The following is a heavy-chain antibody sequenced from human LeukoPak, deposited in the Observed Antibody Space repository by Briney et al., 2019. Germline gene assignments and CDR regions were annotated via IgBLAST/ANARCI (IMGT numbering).Heavy chain of an antibody. CDR2: IPTSGSSI. Sequence: PGGSLRLSCAASGFTFNTYEMNWVRQAPGKGLEWLAYIPTSGSSIYYADYVKGRFTISRDKAKNSLYLQMNSLRVEDTAVYYCARGGWPYVFNWWGQGTLLTVSS. CDR1: GFTFNTYE. D-gene: IGHD6-19*01. V-gene: IGHV3-48*03. CDR3: ARGGWPYVFNW. J-gene: IGHJ4*02.